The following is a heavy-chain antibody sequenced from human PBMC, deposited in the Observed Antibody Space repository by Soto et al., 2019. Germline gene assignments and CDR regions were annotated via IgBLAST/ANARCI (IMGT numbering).Heavy chain of an antibody. CDR3: VRYSHCDY. V-gene: IGHV3-74*01. D-gene: IGHD1-26*01. J-gene: IGHJ4*02. CDR1: GFTFSNYW. CDR2: IDHDGPT. Sequence: EVQLVESGGGLVQPGGSLRLSCAGSGFTFSNYWMHWVRQAPGKGLEWVSRIDHDGPTDYADSVRGRFTISRDNAENTLYLQMNSLRPEDTAVYYCVRYSHCDYWGQGTLVTVSS.